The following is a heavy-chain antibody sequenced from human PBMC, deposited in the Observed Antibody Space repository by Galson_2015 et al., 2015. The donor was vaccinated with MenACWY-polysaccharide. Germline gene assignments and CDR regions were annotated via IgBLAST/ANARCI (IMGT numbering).Heavy chain of an antibody. J-gene: IGHJ4*02. D-gene: IGHD6-6*01. CDR3: VSEYSSSYYFDY. CDR1: GFTFDDYA. V-gene: IGHV3-9*01. CDR2: ISWNSGSI. Sequence: SLRLSCAASGFTFDDYAMHWVRQAPGKGLEWVSGISWNSGSIGYADSVKGRFTISRDNAKNSLYLQMNSLRAEDTALYYCVSEYSSSYYFDYWGQGTLVTVSS.